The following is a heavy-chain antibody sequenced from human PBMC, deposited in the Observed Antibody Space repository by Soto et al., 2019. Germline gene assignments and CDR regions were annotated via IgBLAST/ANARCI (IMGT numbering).Heavy chain of an antibody. Sequence: LSLTCAVYGGSFSGYYWSWIRQPPGKGLEWIGEINHSGSTNYNPSLKSRVTISVDTSKNQFSLKLSSVTAADTAVYYCARGDIFTGSRNWFDPWGQGTLVTVSA. D-gene: IGHD3-9*01. J-gene: IGHJ5*02. CDR2: INHSGST. V-gene: IGHV4-34*01. CDR3: ARGDIFTGSRNWFDP. CDR1: GGSFSGYY.